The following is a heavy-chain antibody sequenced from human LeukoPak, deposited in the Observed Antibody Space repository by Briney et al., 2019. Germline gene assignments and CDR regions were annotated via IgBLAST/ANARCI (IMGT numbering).Heavy chain of an antibody. D-gene: IGHD5-18*01. CDR1: GDSVSSNSAA. J-gene: IGHJ5*02. CDR2: TYYRSKWYN. V-gene: IGHV6-1*01. CDR3: ARGGWPRWIQLWLQSWFDP. Sequence: SQTLSLTCAISGDSVSSNSAAWNWIRQSPSRGLEWLGRTYYRSKWYNDYAVSVKSRITINPDTSKNQFSLQLNSVTPEDTAVYYCARGGWPRWIQLWLQSWFDPWGQGTLVTVSS.